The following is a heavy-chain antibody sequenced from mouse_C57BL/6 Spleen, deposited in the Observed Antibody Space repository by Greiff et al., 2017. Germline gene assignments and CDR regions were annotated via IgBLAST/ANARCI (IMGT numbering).Heavy chain of an antibody. CDR2: IDPSDSYT. V-gene: IGHV1-69*01. CDR3: ARYHYYGSFDY. CDR1: GYTFTSYW. Sequence: VQLQESGAELVMPGASVKLSCKASGYTFTSYWMHWVKQRPGQGLEWIGEIDPSDSYTNYNQKFKGKSTLTVDKSSSTAYMQLSSLTSEDSAVYYCARYHYYGSFDYWGQGTTLTVSS. J-gene: IGHJ2*01. D-gene: IGHD1-1*01.